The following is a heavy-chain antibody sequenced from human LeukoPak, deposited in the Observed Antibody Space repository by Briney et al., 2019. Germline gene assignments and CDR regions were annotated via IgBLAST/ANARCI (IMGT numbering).Heavy chain of an antibody. D-gene: IGHD1-26*01. CDR3: GMSGDRVPLQDDVFDV. V-gene: IGHV5-51*01. Sequence: GESLKISCKVSGYSFTSYCIGWVRQMPGKGLEWMGIIYPGDSGPTYSPSFQGQVAISVDKSISTAYLQWSSLQASDTAMYYCGMSGDRVPLQDDVFDVWGQGTMVTVST. CDR1: GYSFTSYC. J-gene: IGHJ3*01. CDR2: IYPGDSGP.